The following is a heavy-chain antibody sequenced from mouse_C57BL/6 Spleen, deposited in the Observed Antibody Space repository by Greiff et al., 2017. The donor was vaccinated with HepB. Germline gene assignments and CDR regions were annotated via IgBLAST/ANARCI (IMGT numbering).Heavy chain of an antibody. CDR3: AREGIYGRQPMDY. V-gene: IGHV1-26*01. CDR2: INPNNGGT. J-gene: IGHJ4*01. D-gene: IGHD1-1*01. CDR1: GYTFTDYY. Sequence: EVQLQQSGPELVKPGASVKISCKASGYTFTDYYMNWVKQSQGKSLEWIGDINPNNGGTSYNQKFKGKATLTVDKSSSTAYMELRSLTSEDSAVYYCAREGIYGRQPMDYWGQGTSVTVAS.